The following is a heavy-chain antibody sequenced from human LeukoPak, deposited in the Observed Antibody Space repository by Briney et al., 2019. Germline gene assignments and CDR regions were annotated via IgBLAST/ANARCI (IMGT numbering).Heavy chain of an antibody. D-gene: IGHD4-17*01. V-gene: IGHV4-4*07. Sequence: SETLSLPCTVSGGSLSSYYWSWIRQLAGKGLEWIGRIYTSVSTNYNPSLKTRVTMSVDTSKNQFSLKLSSVTAADTAVYYCARETTVTTDDAFDIWGQGTMVTVSS. CDR1: GGSLSSYY. CDR3: ARETTVTTDDAFDI. CDR2: IYTSVST. J-gene: IGHJ3*02.